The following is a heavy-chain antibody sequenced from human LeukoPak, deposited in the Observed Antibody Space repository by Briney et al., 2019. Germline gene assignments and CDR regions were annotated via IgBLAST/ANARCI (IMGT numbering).Heavy chain of an antibody. CDR3: AKGVGINNYYYYGVDV. CDR1: GFAFSSYV. V-gene: IGHV3-23*01. CDR2: IGGSGGAT. Sequence: QPGGSLRLSRAASGFAFSSYVLSWVRQAPGKGLKWVSAIGGSGGATYYADSVKGRFTISRDNSKNTLYLQMNSLRADDTAVYYCAKGVGINNYYYYGVDVWGKGTTVTVSS. J-gene: IGHJ6*04. D-gene: IGHD2-15*01.